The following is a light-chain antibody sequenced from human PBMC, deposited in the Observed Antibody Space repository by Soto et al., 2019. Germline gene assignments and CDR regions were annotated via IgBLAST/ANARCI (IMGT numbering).Light chain of an antibody. CDR2: AVN. J-gene: IGLJ3*02. V-gene: IGLV2-11*01. CDR3: FTFPGIYTWV. Sequence: QSVLTQPRSVSGSPGQSVTISCTGTSSDVGDYNYVSWYQQHPGKAPKLLIYAVNMRPSGVPDRFSGSKSGNTASLTISGLQAEDGGNYPRFTFPGIYTWVFGGGPKLPFL. CDR1: SSDVGDYNY.